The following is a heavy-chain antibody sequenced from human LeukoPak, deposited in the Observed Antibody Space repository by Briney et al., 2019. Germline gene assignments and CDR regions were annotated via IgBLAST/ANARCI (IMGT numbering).Heavy chain of an antibody. J-gene: IGHJ4*02. D-gene: IGHD1-1*01. Sequence: GGSLRLSCAASRFTFSNYAMHWVRQAPGKGLEWVAVISTDGSNKYYAESVKGRFTISRDNSKNTLYLHMNSLRAEDTAVYYCARVSPEGTQLGAFDYWGQGTLVTVSS. CDR2: ISTDGSNK. CDR1: RFTFSNYA. CDR3: ARVSPEGTQLGAFDY. V-gene: IGHV3-30-3*01.